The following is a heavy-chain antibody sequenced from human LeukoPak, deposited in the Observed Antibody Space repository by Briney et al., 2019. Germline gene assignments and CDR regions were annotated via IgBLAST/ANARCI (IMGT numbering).Heavy chain of an antibody. CDR3: ARHAAFAEYQSHLTHFDY. Sequence: SETLSLTCTVSGGSISSYYWSWIRQPPGKGLQWIGYTSYSGSTNYNSSLKSRVTMSVDTSKNQFSLKLRSVTAAGTAVYYCARHAAFAEYQSHLTHFDYWGQGTLVTVSS. D-gene: IGHD2-2*01. CDR2: TSYSGST. V-gene: IGHV4-59*08. CDR1: GGSISSYY. J-gene: IGHJ4*02.